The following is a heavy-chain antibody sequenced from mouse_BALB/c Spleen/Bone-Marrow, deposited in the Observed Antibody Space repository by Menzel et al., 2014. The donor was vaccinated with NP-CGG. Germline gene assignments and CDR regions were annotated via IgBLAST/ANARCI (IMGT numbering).Heavy chain of an antibody. CDR3: TRRRSLDY. CDR1: GYAFTNYW. J-gene: IGHJ2*01. CDR2: IYPGSGNT. V-gene: IGHV1-63*01. Sequence: VQLQQSGTELVRPGTSVKISCKASGYAFTNYWLGWVKQRPGHGLEWIGYIYPGSGNTYYNEKFKGKVTLTADKSSSTAYMQLSGLTSEDSAVYFCTRRRSLDYWGQGTTLTVSS.